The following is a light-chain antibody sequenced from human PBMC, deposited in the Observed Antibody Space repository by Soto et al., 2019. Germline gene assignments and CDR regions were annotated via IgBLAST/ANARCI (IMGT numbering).Light chain of an antibody. J-gene: IGLJ3*02. CDR2: LNSDGSH. CDR1: SGHSSYA. CDR3: QTWGTGIPWV. Sequence: QLVLTQSPSASASLGASVKLTCTLSSGHSSYAIAWHQQQPEKGPRYLMKLNSDGSHSKGDGIPDRFSGSSSGAERYLTISRLQSEDAADYYCQTWGTGIPWVFGGGTKLTVL. V-gene: IGLV4-69*01.